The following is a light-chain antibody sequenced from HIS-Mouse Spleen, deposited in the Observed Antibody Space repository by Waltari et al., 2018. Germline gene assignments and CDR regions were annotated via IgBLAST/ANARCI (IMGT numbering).Light chain of an antibody. CDR2: AAY. CDR3: QQYYSYPLT. V-gene: IGKV1-8*01. J-gene: IGKJ3*01. CDR1: QGIRSY. Sequence: AIRMTQSPSSFSASTGHRVTITCRASQGIRSYLAWYQQKPGKAPKLLISAAYTLQWGFPSRFSGSGSGTDFTLTIHWLQSEDFANYYGQQYYSYPLTFGPGTKVDIK.